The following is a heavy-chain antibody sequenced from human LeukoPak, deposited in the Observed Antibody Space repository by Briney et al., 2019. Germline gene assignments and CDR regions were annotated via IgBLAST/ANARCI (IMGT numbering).Heavy chain of an antibody. CDR1: GFTFSSYW. CDR2: INSDGSST. Sequence: GGSLRLSCAASGFTFSSYWMHWVRQAPGKGLVWVSRINSDGSSTSCADSVKGRFTISRDNAKNTLYLQMNSLRAEDTAVYYCAREYCSGGSCYFDYWGQGTLVTVSS. CDR3: AREYCSGGSCYFDY. J-gene: IGHJ4*02. V-gene: IGHV3-74*01. D-gene: IGHD2-15*01.